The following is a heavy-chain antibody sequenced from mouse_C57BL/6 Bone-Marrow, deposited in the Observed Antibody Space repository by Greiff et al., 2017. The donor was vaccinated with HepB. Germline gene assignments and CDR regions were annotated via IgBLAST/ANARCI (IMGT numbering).Heavy chain of an antibody. V-gene: IGHV1-81*01. J-gene: IGHJ1*03. CDR1: GYTFTSYG. CDR2: IYPRSGNT. CDR3: ATTVPWYFDV. Sequence: VKLMESGAELARPGASVKLSCKASGYTFTSYGISWVKQRTGQGLEWIGEIYPRSGNTYYNEKFKGKATLTADKSSSTAYMELRSLTSEDSAVYFCATTVPWYFDVWGTGTTVTVSS. D-gene: IGHD1-1*01.